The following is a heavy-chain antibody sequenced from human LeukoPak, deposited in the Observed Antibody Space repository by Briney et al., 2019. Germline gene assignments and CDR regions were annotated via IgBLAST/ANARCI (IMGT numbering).Heavy chain of an antibody. Sequence: PGGSLRLSCAASGFSFSSYGMHWVRQAPGKGLEWVAVISFDENNKYYANSVKGRFTISRDNSKNTLYLQMNSLRAEDTAVYYCAKDGLGDLFGSFDPWGQGILVTVSS. CDR3: AKDGLGDLFGSFDP. V-gene: IGHV3-30*18. CDR1: GFSFSSYG. CDR2: ISFDENNK. D-gene: IGHD3-10*01. J-gene: IGHJ5*02.